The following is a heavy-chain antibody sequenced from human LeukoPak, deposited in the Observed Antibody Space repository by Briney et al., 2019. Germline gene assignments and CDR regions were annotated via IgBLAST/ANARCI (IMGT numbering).Heavy chain of an antibody. CDR3: ARDPFHDSSGPKGGPRDY. V-gene: IGHV3-53*01. D-gene: IGHD3-22*01. J-gene: IGHJ4*02. Sequence: GGSLRLSCAASGFTVSSNYMSWVRQAPGKGLEWVSVIYSGGSTYYADSVKGRFTISRDNSKNTLYLQMNSLRAEDTAVYYYARDPFHDSSGPKGGPRDYWGQGTLVTVSS. CDR1: GFTVSSNY. CDR2: IYSGGST.